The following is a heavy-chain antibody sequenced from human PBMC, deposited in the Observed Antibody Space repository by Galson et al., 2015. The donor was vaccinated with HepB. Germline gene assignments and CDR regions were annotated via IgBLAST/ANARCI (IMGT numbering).Heavy chain of an antibody. CDR2: ITGSGSST. J-gene: IGHJ6*02. CDR3: AKDLMRELLSTTSWDYYYYGMDV. D-gene: IGHD1-26*01. V-gene: IGHV3-23*01. CDR1: GFIFNNYA. Sequence: SLRLSCAASGFIFNNYAMSWVRQAPGTGLEWVSAITGSGSSTYYADSVKGRFTISRDNSKTTLYLQMNSLRAEDTAVYYCAKDLMRELLSTTSWDYYYYGMDVWGQGTTVTVSS.